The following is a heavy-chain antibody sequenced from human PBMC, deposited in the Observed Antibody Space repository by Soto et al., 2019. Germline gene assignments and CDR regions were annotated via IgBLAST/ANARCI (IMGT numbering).Heavy chain of an antibody. D-gene: IGHD2-15*01. CDR1: GYSFTSYW. Sequence: RGESLKISCKGSGYSFTSYWISWVRQMPGKGLEWMGRIDPSDSYTNYSPSFQGHVTISADKSISTAYLQWSSLKASDTAMYYCARLLGYCSGGSCYDYYYNGMDVWGQGTTVTVSS. V-gene: IGHV5-10-1*01. J-gene: IGHJ6*02. CDR2: IDPSDSYT. CDR3: ARLLGYCSGGSCYDYYYNGMDV.